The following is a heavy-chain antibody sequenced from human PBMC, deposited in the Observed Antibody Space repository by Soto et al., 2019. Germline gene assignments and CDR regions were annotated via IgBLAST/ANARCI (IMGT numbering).Heavy chain of an antibody. J-gene: IGHJ4*02. CDR1: GGTFSNYY. Sequence: QVQLQQWGAGLLKPSETLSLTCAVYGGTFSNYYWSWIRQSPGKGLVWIGEINHSGSTTYNPSLKRRVTLAVDTSKNQFSLKLTSVPAADTAVYYCARGGYYVSGSHFRYWGRGTLVTVSS. CDR2: INHSGST. D-gene: IGHD3-10*01. CDR3: ARGGYYVSGSHFRY. V-gene: IGHV4-34*01.